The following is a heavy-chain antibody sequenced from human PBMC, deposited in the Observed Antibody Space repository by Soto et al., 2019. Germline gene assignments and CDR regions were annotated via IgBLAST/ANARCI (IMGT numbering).Heavy chain of an antibody. CDR2: FNPEDGET. J-gene: IGHJ6*02. V-gene: IGHV1-24*01. D-gene: IGHD1-1*01. CDR1: GYTLTELS. CDR3: ARANPHNDYYYGMDV. Sequence: DAVKVSCKVSGYTLTELSMHWVRQAPGKGLEWMGGFNPEDGETSYAQKFQGRVTMTEDTSISTAYMGLSSLRSEDTAVYYCARANPHNDYYYGMDVWGQGTTVTVSS.